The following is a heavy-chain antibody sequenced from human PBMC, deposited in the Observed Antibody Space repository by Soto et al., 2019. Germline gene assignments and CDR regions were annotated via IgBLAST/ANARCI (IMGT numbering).Heavy chain of an antibody. J-gene: IGHJ4*02. Sequence: QVQLVQSGTEVKKPGASVKVSCKASGYTFTTYGINWVRQAPGQGLEWMGWISGYNGNTKYAQKLQGRVTMTTDTSTSTAYMELRSPRSDDTAVYYCARESVEKSSDYWGQGTLVTVSS. D-gene: IGHD3-3*01. V-gene: IGHV1-18*01. CDR1: GYTFTTYG. CDR2: ISGYNGNT. CDR3: ARESVEKSSDY.